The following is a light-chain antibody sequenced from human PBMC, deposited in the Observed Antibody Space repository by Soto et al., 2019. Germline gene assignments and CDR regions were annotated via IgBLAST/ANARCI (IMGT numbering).Light chain of an antibody. CDR2: DVS. V-gene: IGKV1-5*01. CDR3: QEYTTYSRT. J-gene: IGKJ1*01. CDR1: QSISSW. Sequence: DIQMTQSPSTLSASVGDRVTITCRASQSISSWLAWYQQKPGKAPKVLIYDVSTLESGVPLRFSGGGSGTEFTLTITSLQPDDFATYYCQEYTTYSRTFGQGTKVEVK.